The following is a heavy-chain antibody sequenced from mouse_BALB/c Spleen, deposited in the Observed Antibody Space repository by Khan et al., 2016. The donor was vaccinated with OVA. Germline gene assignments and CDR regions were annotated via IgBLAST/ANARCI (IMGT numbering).Heavy chain of an antibody. CDR3: ARQPYYHYNIMDY. D-gene: IGHD2-4*01. CDR2: IWSDGST. V-gene: IGHV2-6-1*01. CDR1: GFSLTNYG. J-gene: IGHJ4*01. Sequence: VQLVETGPGLVAPSQSLSITCTLSGFSLTNYGVHWVRQPPGKGLEWLVVIWSDGSTTYNSALKSRLTISKDNSKSQVFLKVNSLQTDDTAMYFCARQPYYHYNIMDYWGQGTSVTVSS.